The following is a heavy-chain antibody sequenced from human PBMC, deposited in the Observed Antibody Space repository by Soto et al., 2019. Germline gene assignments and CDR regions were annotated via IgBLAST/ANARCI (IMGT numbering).Heavy chain of an antibody. CDR2: IVPIYRTA. V-gene: IGHV1-69*13. CDR1: GGTFSSDR. CDR3: ARDSGAKLSSS. Sequence: SVKVSCKASGGTFSSDRINWVRQAPGQGLEWVGGIVPIYRTADYAQKFQGRVTITADESARTAYMELRGLKSQDTAVYYCARDSGAKLSSSWGQGTLVTVSS. D-gene: IGHD6-13*01. J-gene: IGHJ4*02.